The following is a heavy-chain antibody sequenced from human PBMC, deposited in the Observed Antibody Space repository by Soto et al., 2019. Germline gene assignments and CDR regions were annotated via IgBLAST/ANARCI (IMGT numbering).Heavy chain of an antibody. V-gene: IGHV2-5*02. CDR3: AHSGLSIAAAGNWFDP. CDR2: IYWDDDK. CDR1: GFSLSTSGVG. J-gene: IGHJ5*02. Sequence: SGPTLVNPTQTLTLTCTFSGFSLSTSGVGVGWIRQPPGKALEWLALIYWDDDKRYSPSLKSRLTITKDTSKNQVVLTMTNMDPVDTATYYCAHSGLSIAAAGNWFDPWGQGTLVTVSS. D-gene: IGHD6-13*01.